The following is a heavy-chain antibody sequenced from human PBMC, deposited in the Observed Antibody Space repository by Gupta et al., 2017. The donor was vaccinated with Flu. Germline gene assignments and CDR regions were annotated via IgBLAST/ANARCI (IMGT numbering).Heavy chain of an antibody. Sequence: QVQLQQWGAGLLKPSETLSLTCAVYGGSFSGYYWSWIRQPPGKGLEWIGEINHSGSTNYNPSLKSRVTISVDTSKNQFSLKLSSVTAADTAVYYCARPNCSSTSCYPYFDYWGQGTLVTVSS. D-gene: IGHD2-2*01. J-gene: IGHJ4*02. V-gene: IGHV4-34*01. CDR2: INHSGST. CDR1: GGSFSGYY. CDR3: ARPNCSSTSCYPYFDY.